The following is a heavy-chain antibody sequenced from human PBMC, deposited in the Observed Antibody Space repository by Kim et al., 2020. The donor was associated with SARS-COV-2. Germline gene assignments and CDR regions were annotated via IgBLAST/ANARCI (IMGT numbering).Heavy chain of an antibody. J-gene: IGHJ4*02. CDR1: GGSISSYY. D-gene: IGHD6-13*01. CDR3: ARHDAAAAVFDY. CDR2: IYYSGRT. Sequence: SETLSLTCTVSGGSISSYYWSWIRQPPGKGLEWIGYIYYSGRTNYNPSLKSRVTISVDTSKNQFSLNLSSVTAADTAVYYCARHDAAAAVFDYWAREPWS. V-gene: IGHV4-59*08.